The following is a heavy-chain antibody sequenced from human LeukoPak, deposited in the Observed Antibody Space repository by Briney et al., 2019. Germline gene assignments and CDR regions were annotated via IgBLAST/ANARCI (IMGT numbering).Heavy chain of an antibody. V-gene: IGHV3-53*01. D-gene: IGHD1-1*01. CDR3: ARAGPSGTNDAFVI. Sequence: PAASLLLPSSAAGFSVSRNYMTWVRQAPRKGLEWFSVIYRDVRQYDAESVKGRFNISRDNSKNTLYLQMNSLRAEDTAVYYCARAGPSGTNDAFVIWVQGTMLTVSS. J-gene: IGHJ3*02. CDR1: GFSVSRNY. CDR2: IYRDVRQ.